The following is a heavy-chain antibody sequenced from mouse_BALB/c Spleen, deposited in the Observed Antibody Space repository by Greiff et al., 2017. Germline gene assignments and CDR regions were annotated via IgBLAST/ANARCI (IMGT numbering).Heavy chain of an antibody. CDR3: ALIDYGRYFDV. CDR2: IWGDGST. CDR1: GFSLNSYG. J-gene: IGHJ1*01. D-gene: IGHD1-1*02. Sequence: VKLMESGPGLVAPSQSLSITCTVSGFSLNSYGVSWVRQPPGKGLEWLGVIWGDGSTNYHSALISRLSISKDNSKSQVFLKLNRLQTDDTATYYCALIDYGRYFDVWGAGTTVTVSS. V-gene: IGHV2-3*01.